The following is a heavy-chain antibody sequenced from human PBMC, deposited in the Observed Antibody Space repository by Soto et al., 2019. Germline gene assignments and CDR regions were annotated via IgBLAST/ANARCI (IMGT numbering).Heavy chain of an antibody. CDR3: ARGGPVDPNWFKP. V-gene: IGHV1-69*06. Sequence: SVNVYVNASGCTFSSDAISWVRQAPGQGLDCLGGIIPIFGTANYAQKFQGRVTITADKSTSTAYMELSSLRSEDTAVYYCARGGPVDPNWFKPWGQGTLVNVSS. CDR2: IIPIFGTA. J-gene: IGHJ5*02. CDR1: GCTFSSDA. D-gene: IGHD5-12*01.